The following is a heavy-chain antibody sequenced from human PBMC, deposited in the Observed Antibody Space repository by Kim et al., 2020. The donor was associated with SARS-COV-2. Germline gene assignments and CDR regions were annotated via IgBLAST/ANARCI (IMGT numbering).Heavy chain of an antibody. CDR3: AGGPESNGHLLEY. J-gene: IGHJ4*02. V-gene: IGHV3-74*01. D-gene: IGHD1-1*01. Sequence: LEDFGKGRFSISRDNSKRTLYLQMNSLRAEDSGVYYCAGGPESNGHLLEYWGQGTLVTVSS.